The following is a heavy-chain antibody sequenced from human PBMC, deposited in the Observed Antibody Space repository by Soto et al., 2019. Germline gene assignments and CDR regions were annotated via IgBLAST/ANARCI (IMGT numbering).Heavy chain of an antibody. CDR1: VFTFSSYG. CDR3: AKDQGRYFDPKYYFDY. D-gene: IGHD3-9*01. CDR2: ISYDGSNK. V-gene: IGHV3-30*18. J-gene: IGHJ4*02. Sequence: GGSLRLSCAASVFTFSSYGMHWVRQAPGKGLEWVAVISYDGSNKYYADSVKGRFTISRDNSKNTLYLQMNSLRAEDTAVYYCAKDQGRYFDPKYYFDYWGQGTLVTVSS.